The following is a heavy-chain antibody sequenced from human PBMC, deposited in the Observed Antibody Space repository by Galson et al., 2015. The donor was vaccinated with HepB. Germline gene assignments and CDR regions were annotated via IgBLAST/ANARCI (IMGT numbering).Heavy chain of an antibody. CDR2: ILNDGSHK. V-gene: IGHV3-30*18. Sequence: SLRLSCAASGFTFSSYGVHWVRQAPGKGLEWVASILNDGSHKFYADSVKGRFTISRDNSKNTLYLQMNSLRAEDTAVYYCAKSQNSGTYSYLDYWGLGTLLSVSS. D-gene: IGHD1-26*01. J-gene: IGHJ4*02. CDR3: AKSQNSGTYSYLDY. CDR1: GFTFSSYG.